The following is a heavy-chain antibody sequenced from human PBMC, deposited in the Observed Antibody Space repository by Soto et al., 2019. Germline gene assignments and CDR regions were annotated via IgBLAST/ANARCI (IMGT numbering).Heavy chain of an antibody. CDR2: ISTSGGTT. CDR3: AKGMTDFCDSSGCSPIDY. V-gene: IGHV3-23*01. Sequence: EVQLLESGGGLVQPGGSLRLSCAASGFTFSSYAMSWVRQAPGKGLEWVSSISTSGGTTFYADSVKGRFTISRDNSKNPLNLQMNSLRAEDTAGYYCAKGMTDFCDSSGCSPIDYWGQGSMVTVSS. CDR1: GFTFSSYA. J-gene: IGHJ4*02. D-gene: IGHD2-2*01.